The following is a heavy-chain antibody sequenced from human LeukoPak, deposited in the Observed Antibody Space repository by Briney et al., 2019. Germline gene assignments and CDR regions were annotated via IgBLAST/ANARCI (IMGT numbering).Heavy chain of an antibody. CDR1: GFTFNNYW. CDR2: TSTDGSST. J-gene: IGHJ3*02. CDR3: ARDTYDILTGYYKWAFDI. V-gene: IGHV3-74*01. Sequence: GGSLRLSCAASGFTFNNYWIHWVRQAPGKGLVWVSSTSTDGSSTVYGDSVKGRFTISRDNGKNTLDLQLNSLRVEDTAVYYCARDTYDILTGYYKWAFDIWGQGTMVTVSS. D-gene: IGHD3-9*01.